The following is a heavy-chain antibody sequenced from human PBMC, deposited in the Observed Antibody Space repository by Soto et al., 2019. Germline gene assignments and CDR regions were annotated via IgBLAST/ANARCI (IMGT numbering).Heavy chain of an antibody. CDR3: ANIPQLSADYDFWSGYYNHYYYYGMDV. CDR2: ISYDGSNK. V-gene: IGHV3-30*18. CDR1: GFTFSSYG. J-gene: IGHJ6*02. D-gene: IGHD3-3*01. Sequence: QVQLVESGGGVVQPGRSLRLSCAASGFTFSSYGMHWVRQAPGKGLEWVAVISYDGSNKYYADSVKGRFTISRDNSKNTLYLQMNSLRAEDTAVYYCANIPQLSADYDFWSGYYNHYYYYGMDVWGQGTTVTVSS.